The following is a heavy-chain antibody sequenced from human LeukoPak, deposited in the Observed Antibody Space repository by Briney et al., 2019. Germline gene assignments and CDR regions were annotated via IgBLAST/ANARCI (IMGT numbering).Heavy chain of an antibody. D-gene: IGHD3-22*01. CDR3: ARVYSGRDYDSSGSLDY. V-gene: IGHV1-69*13. J-gene: IGHJ4*02. CDR1: GGTFSSYA. CDR2: IIPIFGTA. Sequence: SVKVSCKASGGTFSSYAISWVRQAPGQGLEWMGGIIPIFGTANYAQKVQGRVTITADESTSTAYMELSSLRSEDTAVYYCARVYSGRDYDSSGSLDYWGQGTLVTVSS.